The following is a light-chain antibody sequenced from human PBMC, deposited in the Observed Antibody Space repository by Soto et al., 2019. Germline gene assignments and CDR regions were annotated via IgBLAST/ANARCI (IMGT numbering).Light chain of an antibody. V-gene: IGKV1-27*01. CDR1: QCISNY. Sequence: DIQMTQSPSSLSASVGDRVTITCRASQCISNYLAWYQQKPGKVPKLLIYAASTLQSGVPSRFSGSGSGTDFTLTISSLQPEDVATYYRQSMGTFGQGTKVQIK. J-gene: IGKJ1*01. CDR2: AAS. CDR3: QSMGT.